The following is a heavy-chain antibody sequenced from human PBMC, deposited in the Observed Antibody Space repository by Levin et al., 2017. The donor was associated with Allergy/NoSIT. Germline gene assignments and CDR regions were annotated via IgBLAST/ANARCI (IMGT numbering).Heavy chain of an antibody. CDR3: ARETIAAPPYNFFAT. CDR2: LNPNTGAT. J-gene: IGHJ5*02. V-gene: IGHV1-2*06. CDR1: GFTFTIYD. Sequence: ASVKVSCKASGFTFTIYDIHWVRQAPGQGLEWVGRLNPNTGATDSAQKFVGRVTMTRDTSTTTAFMELTSLRPDDTAIYYCARETIAAPPYNFFATWGQGALVPVS. D-gene: IGHD6-13*01.